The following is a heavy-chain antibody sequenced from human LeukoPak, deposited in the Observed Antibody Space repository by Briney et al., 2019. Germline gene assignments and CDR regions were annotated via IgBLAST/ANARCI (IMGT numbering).Heavy chain of an antibody. Sequence: SETLSVTLAVSRGSVNSNSYYWGWIRQPPGTGLEWIGIIYYIGHTYYNPSLETGAPISGDTSKNQLSPKLTSVTAVDTPVYYCARDHEVRSSSFDYWGQGTLVTVSS. D-gene: IGHD6-6*01. CDR3: ARDHEVRSSSFDY. J-gene: IGHJ4*02. CDR1: RGSVNSNSYY. V-gene: IGHV4-39*07. CDR2: IYYIGHT.